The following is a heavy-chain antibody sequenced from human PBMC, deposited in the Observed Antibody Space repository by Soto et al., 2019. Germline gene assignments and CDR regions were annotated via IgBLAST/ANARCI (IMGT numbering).Heavy chain of an antibody. V-gene: IGHV5-51*01. D-gene: IGHD3-10*01. CDR2: IYPGDSDT. Sequence: GKSLKISCKGSGYSFTNYWIGWVRQMPGKGLEWMGIIYPGDSDTIYSPSFQGQVTISAEKSVTTAYLQWSSLKASDTAMYYCARPFSPSGTYGGVGWFDPWGQGTLVTVSS. CDR1: GYSFTNYW. CDR3: ARPFSPSGTYGGVGWFDP. J-gene: IGHJ5*02.